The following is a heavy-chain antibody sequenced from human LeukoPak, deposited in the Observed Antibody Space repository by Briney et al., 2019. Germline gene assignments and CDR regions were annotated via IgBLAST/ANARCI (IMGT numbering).Heavy chain of an antibody. J-gene: IGHJ4*02. Sequence: GGALRLSCAASVFTFSSYSMNWVRQAPGKGLEWVSYISSSSSSIYYADSVKGRFTTSSDNAKNSLYLQMNSLRDEDTAVYYCARETPEYDWGQGTLVTV. CDR3: ARETPEYD. V-gene: IGHV3-48*02. CDR2: ISSSSSSI. D-gene: IGHD6-6*01. CDR1: VFTFSSYS.